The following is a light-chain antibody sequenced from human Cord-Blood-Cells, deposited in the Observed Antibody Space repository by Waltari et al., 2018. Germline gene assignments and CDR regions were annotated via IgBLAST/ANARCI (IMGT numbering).Light chain of an antibody. CDR3: QQSYSTPWT. J-gene: IGKJ1*01. CDR2: AAS. CDR1: QSISSY. V-gene: IGKV1-39*01. Sequence: DIQMPHSPSSMSSSVGDRVTITCRASQSISSYLNWYQQNPGKAPKLLIYAASSLQSGVPSRFSGSGSGTDFTLTISSLQPEDFATYYCQQSYSTPWTFGQGTKVEIK.